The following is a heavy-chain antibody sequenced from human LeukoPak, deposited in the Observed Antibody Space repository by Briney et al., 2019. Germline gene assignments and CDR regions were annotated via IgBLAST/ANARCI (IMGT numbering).Heavy chain of an antibody. CDR3: ARDAPGNTALDY. J-gene: IGHJ4*02. CDR2: IRYDGSNK. V-gene: IGHV3-30*02. CDR1: GFTFSSYG. Sequence: GGSLRLSCAASGFTFSSYGMHWVRQAPGKGLEWVAFIRYDGSNKYYADSVKGRFTISRDNSKNTLYLQMNSLRAEDTAVYYCARDAPGNTALDYWGQGTLVTVSS. D-gene: IGHD5-18*01.